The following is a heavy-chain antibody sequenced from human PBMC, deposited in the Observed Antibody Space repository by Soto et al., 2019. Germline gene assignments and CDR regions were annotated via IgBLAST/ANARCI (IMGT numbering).Heavy chain of an antibody. D-gene: IGHD2-2*01. Sequence: QVQLVQSGAEVKKPGSSVKVSCKASGGTFSSYAISWVRQAPGQGLEWMGGIIPIPGTANYAQKFQGRVTITADESTSTAYIELSSLRSEDTAVYYCAISQRSSTSLEIYYYYYYGMDVWGQGTTVTVSS. CDR2: IIPIPGTA. CDR1: GGTFSSYA. CDR3: AISQRSSTSLEIYYYYYYGMDV. V-gene: IGHV1-69*01. J-gene: IGHJ6*02.